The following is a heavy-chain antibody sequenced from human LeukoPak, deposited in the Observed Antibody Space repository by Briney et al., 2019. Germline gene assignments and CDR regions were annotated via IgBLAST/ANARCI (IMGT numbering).Heavy chain of an antibody. D-gene: IGHD5-18*01. CDR2: ISYDGSNK. CDR1: GFTFSSYG. Sequence: GSLRLSCAASGFTFSSYGMHWVRQAPGKGLEWVAVISYDGSNKYYADPVKGRFTISRDNSKNTLYLQMNSLRAEDTAVYYCAKEGGYSYGPFVYWGQGTLVTVSS. J-gene: IGHJ4*02. V-gene: IGHV3-30*18. CDR3: AKEGGYSYGPFVY.